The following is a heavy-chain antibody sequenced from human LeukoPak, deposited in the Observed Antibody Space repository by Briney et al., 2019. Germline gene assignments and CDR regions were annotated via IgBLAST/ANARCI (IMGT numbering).Heavy chain of an antibody. CDR1: GGSISSYPYD. J-gene: IGHJ4*02. Sequence: PSETLSLTCTVSGGSISSYPYDWGWVRQPPGKVLEYIGSISFSGSTYYNPSLQSRVTISTHASKNPYSLQMVSVTAADTAVYYCARHLSQGDGNKRGFDYWGQGTLVTVSS. D-gene: IGHD5-24*01. CDR3: ARHLSQGDGNKRGFDY. V-gene: IGHV4-39*01. CDR2: ISFSGST.